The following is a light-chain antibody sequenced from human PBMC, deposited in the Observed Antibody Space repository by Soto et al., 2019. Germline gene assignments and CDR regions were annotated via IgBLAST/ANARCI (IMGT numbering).Light chain of an antibody. J-gene: IGKJ1*01. CDR3: QQYRDGPRT. Sequence: EILMTQSPATLSLSPGEGATLSCRASQSVTFNVAWYQAKPGQAPRLLIYDASTRASDIPHRFSGSGSGTEFTLTISSLQSEDFAVYYCQQYRDGPRTFGQGTKVEIK. V-gene: IGKV3-15*01. CDR2: DAS. CDR1: QSVTFN.